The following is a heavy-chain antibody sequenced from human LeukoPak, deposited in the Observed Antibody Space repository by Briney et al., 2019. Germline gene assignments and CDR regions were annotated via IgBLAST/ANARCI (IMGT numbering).Heavy chain of an antibody. J-gene: IGHJ4*02. CDR2: ISSSGSTI. CDR3: ASGSKAEQQLAPGGLVDY. Sequence: PGGSLRLSCAASGFTFSDYYMSWIRQAPGKGLEWVSYISSSGSTIYYADSVKGRFTISRDNAKNSLYLQMNSLRAEDTAVYYCASGSKAEQQLAPGGLVDYWGQGTLVTVSS. CDR1: GFTFSDYY. D-gene: IGHD6-13*01. V-gene: IGHV3-11*01.